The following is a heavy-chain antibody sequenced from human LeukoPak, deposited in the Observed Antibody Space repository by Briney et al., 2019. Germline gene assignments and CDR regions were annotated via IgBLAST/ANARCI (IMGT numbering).Heavy chain of an antibody. CDR2: IIPIFGTA. CDR1: GGTFSSYA. J-gene: IGHJ3*02. V-gene: IGHV1-69*13. CDR3: ARVYYADLDCTNGVCYIRGDAFDI. Sequence: SVKVSCKASGGTFSSYAISWVRQAPGQGLEWMGGIIPIFGTANYAQKFQGRVTITADESTSTAYMELSSLRSEDTAVYYCARVYYADLDCTNGVCYIRGDAFDIWGQGTMVTVSS. D-gene: IGHD2-8*01.